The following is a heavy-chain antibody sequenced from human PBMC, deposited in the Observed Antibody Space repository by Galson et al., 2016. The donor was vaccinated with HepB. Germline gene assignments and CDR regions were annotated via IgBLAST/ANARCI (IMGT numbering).Heavy chain of an antibody. CDR1: GGSISSSTCY. Sequence: ETLSLTCTVSGGSISSSTCYWDWVRQPPGKGLEWIGAIYYTGITAYNSSLESRVTMSVETSKNQFSLKLSSVTAADTAVYYCARRPIVGHTTSAMDVWGQGTTVTVSS. J-gene: IGHJ6*02. CDR3: ARRPIVGHTTSAMDV. CDR2: IYYTGIT. D-gene: IGHD1-26*01. V-gene: IGHV4-39*01.